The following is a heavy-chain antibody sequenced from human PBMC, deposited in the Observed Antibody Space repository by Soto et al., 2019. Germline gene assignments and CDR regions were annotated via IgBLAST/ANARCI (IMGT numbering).Heavy chain of an antibody. D-gene: IGHD7-27*01. CDR3: AKRRDAATLGSFDY. CDR2: INPNSGGT. J-gene: IGHJ4*02. CDR1: GYTFTGNY. V-gene: IGHV1-2*02. Sequence: ASVKVSCKASGYTFTGNYMHWVRQAPGQGLEWMGWINPNSGGTNYAQKFQGRVTMTRDRSISTAYMELSRLRSDDTAVYYCAKRRDAATLGSFDYWGQGTRVTVSS.